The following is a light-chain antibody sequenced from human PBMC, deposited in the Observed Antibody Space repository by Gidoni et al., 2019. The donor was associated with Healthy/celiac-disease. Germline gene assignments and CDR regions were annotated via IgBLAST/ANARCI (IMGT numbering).Light chain of an antibody. J-gene: IGKJ4*01. CDR2: DAS. CDR1: QDISNY. Sequence: DIQMTQSPSSLSASVGDRVTITYQASQDISNYLNWYQQKPGKAPKLLIYDASNLETGVPSRFSGSGSGTDFTFTISSLQPEDIATYYCQQYDNLPPFTFGGXTKVEIK. V-gene: IGKV1-33*01. CDR3: QQYDNLPPFT.